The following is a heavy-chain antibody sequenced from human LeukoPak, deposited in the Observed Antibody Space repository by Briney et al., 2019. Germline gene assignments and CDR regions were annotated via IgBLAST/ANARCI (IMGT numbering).Heavy chain of an antibody. Sequence: GGSLKLSCAASGFTFSGSAMHWVRQASGKGLEWVGRIRSKASSYATAYAASVKGRFTISRDDSKNTAYLQMNSLKTEDTAVYYCTRHSSSWFHNWFDPWGQGTLVTVSS. CDR3: TRHSSSWFHNWFDP. V-gene: IGHV3-73*01. CDR2: IRSKASSYAT. D-gene: IGHD6-13*01. J-gene: IGHJ5*02. CDR1: GFTFSGSA.